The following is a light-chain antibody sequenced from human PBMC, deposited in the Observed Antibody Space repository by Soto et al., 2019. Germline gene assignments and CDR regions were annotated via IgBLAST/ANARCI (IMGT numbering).Light chain of an antibody. CDR2: GAS. CDR1: QSVSNSH. CDR3: QHYASSPLYT. Sequence: EIVLTQSPGTLSLSPGERVTLSCRASQSVSNSHLAWYQQKPGQAPRLLIYGASSRATGIPDRFSGSGSGTDFPLTISRLEAQDFAVYYCQHYASSPLYTFGQGTKLEI. V-gene: IGKV3-20*01. J-gene: IGKJ2*01.